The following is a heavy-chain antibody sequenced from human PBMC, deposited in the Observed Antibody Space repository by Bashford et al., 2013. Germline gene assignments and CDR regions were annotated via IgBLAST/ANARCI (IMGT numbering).Heavy chain of an antibody. D-gene: IGHD5-18*01. Sequence: SVKVSCKASGGTFSSYAISWVRQAPGQGLEWMGGIIPIFGTANYAQKFQGRVTITADESTSTAYMELSSLRSEDTAVYYCARGGYSYGQTYYYFDYWGQGTLVTVSX. J-gene: IGHJ4*02. CDR3: ARGGYSYGQTYYYFDY. V-gene: IGHV1-69*13. CDR1: GGTFSSYA. CDR2: IIPIFGTA.